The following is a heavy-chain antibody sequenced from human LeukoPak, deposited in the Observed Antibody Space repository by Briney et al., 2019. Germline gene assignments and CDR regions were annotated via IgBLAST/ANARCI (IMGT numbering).Heavy chain of an antibody. J-gene: IGHJ6*03. Sequence: SVKVSCKASGGTFSSYAISWVRQAPGQGLEWMGGIIPIFGTANYAQKFQGRVTITADESTSTAYMELSSLRSEDTAVYYCARDLDSYYDYVWGSYRTPYYYYYMDVWGKGTTVTVSS. V-gene: IGHV1-69*13. D-gene: IGHD3-16*02. CDR1: GGTFSSYA. CDR2: IIPIFGTA. CDR3: ARDLDSYYDYVWGSYRTPYYYYYMDV.